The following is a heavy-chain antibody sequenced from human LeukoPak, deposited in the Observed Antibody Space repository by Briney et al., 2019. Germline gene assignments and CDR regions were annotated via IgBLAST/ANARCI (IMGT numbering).Heavy chain of an antibody. Sequence: GASVKVSCTASGYTFTSYAMRWVRQAPGQRLEWMGWINAGNGNTKYSQKFQGRVTITRDTSASTAYMELSSLRSEDTAVYYCAREWSRGYDILSFPFDPWGQGTLVTVSS. CDR3: AREWSRGYDILSFPFDP. CDR2: INAGNGNT. V-gene: IGHV1-3*01. J-gene: IGHJ5*02. CDR1: GYTFTSYA. D-gene: IGHD3-9*01.